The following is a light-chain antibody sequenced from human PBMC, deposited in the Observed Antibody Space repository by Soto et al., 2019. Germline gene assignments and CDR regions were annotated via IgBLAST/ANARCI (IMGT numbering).Light chain of an antibody. Sequence: QSVLTQPPSASGTPGQRVTISCSGSSSNIGSKYVYWYQQLPGTAPKLLMYRDNQRSSGVPDRFSGSKSGTSASLAISGLLSDDEADYYCAAWDDSLSGVVFGGGTKLTVL. CDR1: SSNIGSKY. CDR3: AAWDDSLSGVV. J-gene: IGLJ2*01. V-gene: IGLV1-47*01. CDR2: RDN.